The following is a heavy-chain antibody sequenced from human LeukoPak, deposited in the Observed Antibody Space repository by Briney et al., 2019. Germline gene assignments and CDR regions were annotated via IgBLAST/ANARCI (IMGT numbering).Heavy chain of an antibody. Sequence: GGSLRLSCAASGFTFSSYSMYWVRQAPGKGLEWVPYISSSSSNIYYADSVKGRFTISRDNAKNSFYLQMNSLRAEDTAVYYCARDTLLYADSPDAFDMWGQGTMVTVSS. CDR1: GFTFSSYS. J-gene: IGHJ3*02. D-gene: IGHD4-17*01. V-gene: IGHV3-48*01. CDR3: ARDTLLYADSPDAFDM. CDR2: ISSSSSNI.